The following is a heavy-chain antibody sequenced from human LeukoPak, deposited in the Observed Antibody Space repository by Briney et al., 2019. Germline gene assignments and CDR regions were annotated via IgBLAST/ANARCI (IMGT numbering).Heavy chain of an antibody. J-gene: IGHJ4*02. CDR3: ARSIPGLGD. CDR1: GDSVSS. V-gene: IGHV6-1*01. Sequence: SQTLSLTCAISGDSVSSRQSPSRGLEWLGRTYYRYYAVSVKGRITISADTSKNQFSLQLNSVTPEDTAVYYCARSIPGLGDWGQGTLVTVPS. D-gene: IGHD2-2*02. CDR2: TYYR.